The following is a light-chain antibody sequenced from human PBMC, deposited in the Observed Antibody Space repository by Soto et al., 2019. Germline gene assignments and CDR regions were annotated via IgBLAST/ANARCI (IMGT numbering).Light chain of an antibody. CDR2: GVS. Sequence: EIVLTQSPGTLSLSPGERATISCRASQSVTSSYLAWYQQKPGQAPRLLIYGVSIMDTGIPDRFSGRGSGTDFTLTINRLEPEDFAVYLCHLYSSTPIFTFGPGTKVDI. CDR3: HLYSSTPIFT. J-gene: IGKJ3*01. CDR1: QSVTSSY. V-gene: IGKV3-20*01.